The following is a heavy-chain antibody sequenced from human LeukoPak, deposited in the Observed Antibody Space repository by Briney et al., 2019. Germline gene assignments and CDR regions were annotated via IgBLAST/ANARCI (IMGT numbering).Heavy chain of an antibody. J-gene: IGHJ4*02. CDR2: IKSKTDGGTT. CDR3: TTVRKLWLGYFDY. V-gene: IGHV3-15*01. Sequence: GGSLRLSCAASGFTFSNAWMSWVRQAPGKGLEWVGRIKSKTDGGTTDYAAPVKGRFTISRDDSKNTLYLQMNSLKTEDTAVYYCTTVRKLWLGYFDYWGQGTLVTVSS. CDR1: GFTFSNAW. D-gene: IGHD5-18*01.